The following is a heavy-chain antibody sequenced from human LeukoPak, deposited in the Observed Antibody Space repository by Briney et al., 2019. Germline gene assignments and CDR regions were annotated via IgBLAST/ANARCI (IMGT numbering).Heavy chain of an antibody. V-gene: IGHV4-39*02. Sequence: SETLSLTCIVSGVSTSGGNYYWGWIRRPPGKGLEWIGGISSSGNTYYNPSLKSRITISVDTSKNHFSLKLSSVTAADTAVYYCARLGAGPTYYDFWSGYSSFYFDYWGQGTLVTVSS. CDR2: ISSSGNT. D-gene: IGHD3-3*01. CDR1: GVSTSGGNYY. CDR3: ARLGAGPTYYDFWSGYSSFYFDY. J-gene: IGHJ4*02.